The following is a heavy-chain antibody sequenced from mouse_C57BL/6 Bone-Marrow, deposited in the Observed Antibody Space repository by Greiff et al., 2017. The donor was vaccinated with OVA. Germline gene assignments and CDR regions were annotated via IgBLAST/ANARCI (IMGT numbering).Heavy chain of an antibody. J-gene: IGHJ2*01. Sequence: EVKLVESGAELVRPGASVKLSCTASGFNIKDDYMHWVKQRPEQGLEWIGWIDPENGDTEYASKVQGKATITADTSSNTAYLQLSSLTSEDTAVYYCTSDGNFDYWGQGTTLTVSS. CDR1: GFNIKDDY. V-gene: IGHV14-4*01. CDR2: IDPENGDT. CDR3: TSDGNFDY. D-gene: IGHD2-1*01.